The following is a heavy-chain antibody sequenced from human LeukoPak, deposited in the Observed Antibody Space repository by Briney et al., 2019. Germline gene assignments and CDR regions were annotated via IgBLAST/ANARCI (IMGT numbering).Heavy chain of an antibody. CDR2: INCDGSST. CDR1: GLTFSTYW. D-gene: IGHD1-26*01. V-gene: IGHV3-74*01. Sequence: PGRSLRLSCAASGLTFSTYWMHWVRQAPGKGLVWVSRINCDGSSTSYADSVKGQFTISRDNAKNTMYLQMNSLRAEDTAVYYCARDPREWGLPHDYWGQGTLVTVSS. CDR3: ARDPREWGLPHDY. J-gene: IGHJ4*02.